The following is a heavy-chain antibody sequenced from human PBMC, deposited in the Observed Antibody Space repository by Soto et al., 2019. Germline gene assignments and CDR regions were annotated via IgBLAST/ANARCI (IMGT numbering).Heavy chain of an antibody. CDR3: XXXXHSGSSDY. J-gene: IGHJ4*02. Sequence: QVQLVQSGAEVKKPGASVKVSCKASGYTFTSYDINWVRQATGQGLEWMGWMNPNSGNTGYAQKFQGRVTMTRNTXXXXXXXXXXXXXXXXXXXXXXXXXXHSGSSDYWGQGTLVTVSS. CDR1: GYTFTSYD. D-gene: IGHD1-26*01. CDR2: MNPNSGNT. V-gene: IGHV1-8*01.